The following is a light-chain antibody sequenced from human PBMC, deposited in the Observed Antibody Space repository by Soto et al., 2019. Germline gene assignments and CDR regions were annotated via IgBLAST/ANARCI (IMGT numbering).Light chain of an antibody. CDR1: QRISNSY. CDR3: KQYARPPYA. Sequence: EIVLTQSPGTLSLFPGERATLSCRASQRISNSYLAWYQQKPGQAPRLLLYDASSRATGIQDRVSGSGSGTDFTLTIRRLEPEDFAVYYCKQYARPPYAFGQGTKVDI. J-gene: IGKJ2*01. V-gene: IGKV3-20*01. CDR2: DAS.